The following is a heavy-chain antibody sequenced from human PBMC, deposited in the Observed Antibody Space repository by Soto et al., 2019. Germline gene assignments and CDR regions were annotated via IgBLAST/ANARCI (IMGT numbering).Heavy chain of an antibody. CDR1: GGSVTIGTYY. D-gene: IGHD2-21*01. CDR2: LHYSGST. Sequence: QVQLQESGPGLVKPSETLSLTCTVPGGSVTIGTYYWSWIRQPPGKGLEWIGFLHYSGSTNYNPSLKSRVTRSVDTSKNQFALKLTSVNAAYTAVYYCTRGGDAYKNGHWGQGTLVTVAS. V-gene: IGHV4-61*01. J-gene: IGHJ4*02. CDR3: TRGGDAYKNGH.